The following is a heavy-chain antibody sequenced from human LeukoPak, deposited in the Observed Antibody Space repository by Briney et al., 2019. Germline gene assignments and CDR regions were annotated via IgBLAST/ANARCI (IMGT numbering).Heavy chain of an antibody. CDR3: AKGGIYRGYYYYIDV. D-gene: IGHD1-26*01. V-gene: IGHV3-9*01. CDR1: GFTFDDYA. CDR2: ISWNSGSI. Sequence: GGSLRLSCAASGFTFDDYAMHWVRHAPGKGLEWVSGISWNSGSIGYADSVKGRFTISRDNAKNSLYLQMNSLRGEDTALYYCAKGGIYRGYYYYIDVWGKGTTVTISS. J-gene: IGHJ6*03.